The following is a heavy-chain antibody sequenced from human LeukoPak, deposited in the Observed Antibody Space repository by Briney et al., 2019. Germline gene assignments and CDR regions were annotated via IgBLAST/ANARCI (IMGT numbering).Heavy chain of an antibody. CDR3: ARQGSSSSGPYNWFDP. CDR1: GGSISSYY. V-gene: IGHV4-59*08. D-gene: IGHD6-6*01. J-gene: IGHJ5*02. CDR2: IYYSGST. Sequence: SETLSLTCTVSGGSISSYYWSWIRQPPGKGLEWIGYIYYSGSTNYNPSPKSRVTISVDTSKDQFSLKLSTVTAADTAVYYCARQGSSSSGPYNWFDPWGQGTLVTVSS.